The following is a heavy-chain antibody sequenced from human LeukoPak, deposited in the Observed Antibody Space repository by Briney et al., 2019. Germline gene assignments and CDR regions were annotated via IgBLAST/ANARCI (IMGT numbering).Heavy chain of an antibody. D-gene: IGHD6-19*01. V-gene: IGHV3-64*02. J-gene: IGHJ5*02. CDR1: GFTFSSYA. CDR2: ISSSGGST. CDR3: AGSSGWYGAWFDP. Sequence: GGSLRLSCAASGFTFSSYAMHWVRQAPGKGLEYVSAISSSGGSTNYADSVKGRFTISRDNSKNTLYLQMGSLRAEDMAVYYCAGSSGWYGAWFDPWGQGTLVTVSS.